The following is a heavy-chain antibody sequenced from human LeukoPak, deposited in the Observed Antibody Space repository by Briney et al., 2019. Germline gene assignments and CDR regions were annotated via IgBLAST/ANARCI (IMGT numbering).Heavy chain of an antibody. D-gene: IGHD6-19*01. CDR3: ARHGGIAVAGDAFDI. Sequence: SETLSLTCTVSGGSISSYYWSWIRQPPGKGLEWIGYIYYSGSTNYNPSLKSRVTISVDTSKNQLSLKLSSVTAADTAVYYCARHGGIAVAGDAFDIWGQGTMVTVSS. J-gene: IGHJ3*02. V-gene: IGHV4-59*08. CDR1: GGSISSYY. CDR2: IYYSGST.